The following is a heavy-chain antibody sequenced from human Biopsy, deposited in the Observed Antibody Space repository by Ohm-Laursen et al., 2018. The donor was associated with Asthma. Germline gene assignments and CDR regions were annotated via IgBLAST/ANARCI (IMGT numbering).Heavy chain of an antibody. CDR2: LIPVLGTP. J-gene: IGHJ6*02. Sequence: SVKVSCKASGYNFNTSDINWVRQAPGQGLEWMGGLIPVLGTPDHAQMFEGRVTITADESTSTAYMELSSLSSEDTAVYYCARGYSGSDRIVYYYSGLEVWGQGTTVTVSS. D-gene: IGHD5-12*01. CDR1: GYNFNTSD. V-gene: IGHV1-69*13. CDR3: ARGYSGSDRIVYYYSGLEV.